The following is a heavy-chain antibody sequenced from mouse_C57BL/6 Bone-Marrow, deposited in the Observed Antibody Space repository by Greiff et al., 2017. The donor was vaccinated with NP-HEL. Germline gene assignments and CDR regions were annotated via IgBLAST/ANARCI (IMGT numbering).Heavy chain of an antibody. D-gene: IGHD4-1*02. CDR3: ARSNWDFDY. CDR1: GFTFTDYY. J-gene: IGHJ2*01. V-gene: IGHV7-3*01. Sequence: EVKVVESGGGLVQPGGSLSLSCAASGFTFTDYYMSWVRQPPGKALEWLGFIRNKANGYTTAYSASVKGRFTISRDNSQSILYLQMNDLRAEDSATYYCARSNWDFDYWGQGTTLTVSS. CDR2: IRNKANGYTT.